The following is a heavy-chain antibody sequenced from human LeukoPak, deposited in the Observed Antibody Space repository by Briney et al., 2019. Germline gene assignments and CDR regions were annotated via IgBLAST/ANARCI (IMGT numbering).Heavy chain of an antibody. CDR1: GYTFTTNG. D-gene: IGHD3-16*01. J-gene: IGHJ4*02. CDR2: IKSNTGKT. CDR3: ATAQDGGGPSYYFDY. Sequence: ASVKVSCKASGYTFTTNGISWVRQAPGQGLEWMGWIKSNTGKTNYAQKFQGRITMTTDTSTSTAYMELSSLRSEDTAVYYCATAQDGGGPSYYFDYWGQGTLVTVSS. V-gene: IGHV1-18*01.